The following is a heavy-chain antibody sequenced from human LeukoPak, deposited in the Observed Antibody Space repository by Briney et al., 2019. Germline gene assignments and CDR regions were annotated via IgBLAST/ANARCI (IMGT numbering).Heavy chain of an antibody. CDR3: ARQAPLAYFDY. CDR2: LYPDDSDT. CDR1: GYSFSDYW. V-gene: IGHV5-51*01. Sequence: GESLKISCTGSGYSFSDYWIGWVRQMPGKGLEWMGILYPDDSDTRYNPSFQGQVTISADKSISTAYLQWSSLKASDTAMYYCARQAPLAYFDYWGQGTLVTVSS. J-gene: IGHJ4*02.